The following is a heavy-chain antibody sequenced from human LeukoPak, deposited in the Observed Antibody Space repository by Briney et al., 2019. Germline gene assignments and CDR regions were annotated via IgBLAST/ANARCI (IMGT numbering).Heavy chain of an antibody. CDR2: INPSGGST. Sequence: ASVKVSCKASGYTFTSYSMHWVRQAPGQGLEWMGIINPSGGSTSYAQKFQGRVTMTRDTSTSTVYMELSSLRSEDTAVYYCARNALHYYDSSGYLGPFDYWGQGTLVTVSS. D-gene: IGHD3-22*01. CDR1: GYTFTSYS. V-gene: IGHV1-46*01. J-gene: IGHJ4*02. CDR3: ARNALHYYDSSGYLGPFDY.